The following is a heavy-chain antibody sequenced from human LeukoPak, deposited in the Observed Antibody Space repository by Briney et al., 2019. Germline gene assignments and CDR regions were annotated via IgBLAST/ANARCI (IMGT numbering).Heavy chain of an antibody. D-gene: IGHD2-15*01. CDR3: AREKCSGGSCYSTVDY. V-gene: IGHV3-33*01. CDR2: IWYDGSNK. Sequence: PGGSLRLSCAASGFTFSGYGMHWVRQAPGKGLEWVAVIWYDGSNKYYADSVKGRFTISRDNSKNTLYLQMNSLRVEDTAMYYCAREKCSGGSCYSTVDYWGQGTLVTVSS. CDR1: GFTFSGYG. J-gene: IGHJ4*02.